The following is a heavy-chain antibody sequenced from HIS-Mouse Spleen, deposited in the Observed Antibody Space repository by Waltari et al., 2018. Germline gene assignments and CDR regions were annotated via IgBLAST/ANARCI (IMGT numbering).Heavy chain of an antibody. V-gene: IGHV4-39*07. Sequence: QLQLQESGPGLVKPSETLSLTCTVSGGSISSSSYYWGWIRQPPGKGLGGIGSIYYSGSTSTNPSLKSRVTISVDTTKNQFSLKLSSVTAADTAVYYCAREIPYSSSWYDWYFDLWGRGTLVTVSS. CDR3: AREIPYSSSWYDWYFDL. J-gene: IGHJ2*01. CDR2: IYYSGST. CDR1: GGSISSSSYY. D-gene: IGHD6-13*01.